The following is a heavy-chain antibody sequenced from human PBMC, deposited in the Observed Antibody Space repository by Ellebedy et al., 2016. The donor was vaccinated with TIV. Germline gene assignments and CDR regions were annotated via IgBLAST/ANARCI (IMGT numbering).Heavy chain of an antibody. CDR1: GGSFSSYS. CDR2: INHSGST. CDR3: ARRLITMVRGAIITNDTFDV. J-gene: IGHJ3*01. D-gene: IGHD3-10*01. Sequence: SETLSLTXAVYGGSFSSYSWSWIRHPPEKGLEWIGEINHSGSTNYNPSLKSRVTISVDTSNNQFSLKLSSVTAADTAVYYCARRLITMVRGAIITNDTFDVWGQGTMVTVSS. V-gene: IGHV4-34*01.